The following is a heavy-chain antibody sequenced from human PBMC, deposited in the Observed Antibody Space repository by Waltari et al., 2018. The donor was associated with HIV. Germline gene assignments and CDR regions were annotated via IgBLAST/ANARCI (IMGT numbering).Heavy chain of an antibody. CDR1: GGTFSSYA. V-gene: IGHV1-69*18. CDR3: ARDLSPKVVAGTVFQH. J-gene: IGHJ1*01. D-gene: IGHD6-19*01. Sequence: QVQLVQSGAEVKKPGSSVKVSCKASGGTFSSYAISWVRQAPGQGMEWRGRISRIFGTTNYARKFQGRVTITADESTSTAYMGLSSLRSEDTAVYYCARDLSPKVVAGTVFQHWGQGTLVTVSS. CDR2: ISRIFGTT.